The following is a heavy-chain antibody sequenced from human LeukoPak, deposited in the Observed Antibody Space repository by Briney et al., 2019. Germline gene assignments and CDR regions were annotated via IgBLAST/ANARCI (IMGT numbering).Heavy chain of an antibody. CDR3: ARAVGGDGSGSL. D-gene: IGHD3-10*01. V-gene: IGHV4-59*01. CDR1: SDSISTYY. Sequence: SETLSLTCTVSSDSISTYYWSWIRQPPGKGLEWIGYIYYRVTSDYDPSLKSRVTMSVDMSTRQISLKLSSVTAADTAVYYCARAVGGDGSGSLWGPGTLVTVSS. J-gene: IGHJ4*02. CDR2: IYYRVTS.